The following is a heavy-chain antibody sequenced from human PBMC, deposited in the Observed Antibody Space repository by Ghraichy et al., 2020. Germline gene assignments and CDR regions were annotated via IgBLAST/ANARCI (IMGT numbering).Heavy chain of an antibody. CDR2: IYFSGRT. D-gene: IGHD2-8*01. CDR1: GGTISSYY. CDR3: VRLTNKDAFDI. J-gene: IGHJ3*02. Sequence: SETLSLMCTVSGGTISSYYWSWIRQPPGKRLEWIGYIYFSGRTNYNPSLKSRVTIAVDTSKNQFSLKLSSVTAADTAVYYCVRLTNKDAFDIWGQGTMVTVSS. V-gene: IGHV4-59*01.